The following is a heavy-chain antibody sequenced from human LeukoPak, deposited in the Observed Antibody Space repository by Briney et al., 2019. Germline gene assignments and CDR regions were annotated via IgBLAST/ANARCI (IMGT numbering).Heavy chain of an antibody. J-gene: IGHJ5*02. Sequence: PGGSLRLSCAASGFTCSSYWMHWVRQAPGKGLVWVSGVNSDGSSTNYADSVKGRFTISRDNAQNTLFLQMNSLRADDTAVYYCARGPLIGGSKSWFDPWGQGTLVTVSS. CDR2: VNSDGSST. CDR3: ARGPLIGGSKSWFDP. V-gene: IGHV3-74*01. CDR1: GFTCSSYW. D-gene: IGHD7-27*01.